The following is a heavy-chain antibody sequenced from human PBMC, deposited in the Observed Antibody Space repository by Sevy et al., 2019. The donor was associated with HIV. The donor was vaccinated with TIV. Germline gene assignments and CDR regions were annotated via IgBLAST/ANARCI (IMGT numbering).Heavy chain of an antibody. V-gene: IGHV3-48*02. CDR3: ARDLTLGSYYYYGMDV. D-gene: IGHD6-19*01. CDR2: ISSSSSTI. Sequence: GGSLRLSCAASGFTFSSYSMNWVRQAPGKGLEWVSYISSSSSTIYYADSVKGRFTISRDNAKNSLYLQMNSLRDEDTAVYYCARDLTLGSYYYYGMDVWGPGTTVTVSS. J-gene: IGHJ6*02. CDR1: GFTFSSYS.